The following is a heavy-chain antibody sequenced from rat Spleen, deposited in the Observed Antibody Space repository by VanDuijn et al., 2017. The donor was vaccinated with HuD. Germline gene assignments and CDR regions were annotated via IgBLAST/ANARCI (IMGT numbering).Heavy chain of an antibody. J-gene: IGHJ2*01. D-gene: IGHD1-12*02. CDR2: IKAKSNNYAT. Sequence: EVQVLESGGGLVQPGNSLKLSCATSGFTFSTAWMYWYRQFPEKRLEWVARIKAKSNNYATDYTESVKGRFTISRNDSKSSIYLQMNNLKEEYTAIYYYDGSYYLFDYWGQGVMVAVSS. V-gene: IGHV6-6*01. CDR1: GFTFSTAW. CDR3: DGSYYLFDY.